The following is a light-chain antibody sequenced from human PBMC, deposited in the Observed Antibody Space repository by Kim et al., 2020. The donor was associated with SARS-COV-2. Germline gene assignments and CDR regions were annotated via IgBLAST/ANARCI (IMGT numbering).Light chain of an antibody. J-gene: IGLJ3*02. Sequence: GKSVTLSRSGTSSALGSYNRVSLYQQPPGTAPKLMIYEVSNRPSGVPDRFSGSKSGNTASLTISGLQAEDEADYYCYSFTSSTTWVFGGGTQLTVL. CDR3: YSFTSSTTWV. V-gene: IGLV2-18*02. CDR1: SSALGSYNR. CDR2: EVS.